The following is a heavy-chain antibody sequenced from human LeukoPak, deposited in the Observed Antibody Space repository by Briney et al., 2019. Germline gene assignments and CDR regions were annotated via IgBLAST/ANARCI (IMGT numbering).Heavy chain of an antibody. V-gene: IGHV3-66*01. D-gene: IGHD3-3*01. CDR1: GFTVSSTH. Sequence: GGSLRLSCAASGFTVSSTHVSWVRQAPGKGLEWVSTMYSGGSIHYADSVKARFTISRDTAKNKVILQMSSLKAEDTAVYYCARGLFDGSGFLGFWGQGTRVTVSS. J-gene: IGHJ4*02. CDR2: MYSGGSI. CDR3: ARGLFDGSGFLGF.